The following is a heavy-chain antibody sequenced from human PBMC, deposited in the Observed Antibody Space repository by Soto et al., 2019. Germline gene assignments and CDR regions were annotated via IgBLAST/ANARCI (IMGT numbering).Heavy chain of an antibody. CDR1: GYTFTSYA. CDR2: INAGNGNT. V-gene: IGHV1-3*01. Sequence: GASVKVSCKASGYTFTSYAMHWVRQAPGQRLEWMGWINAGNGNTKYSQKFQGRVTITRDTSASTAYMELSGLRSEDTAVYYCARCVGSLWGFDYWGQGTLGTVS. D-gene: IGHD3-10*01. CDR3: ARCVGSLWGFDY. J-gene: IGHJ4*02.